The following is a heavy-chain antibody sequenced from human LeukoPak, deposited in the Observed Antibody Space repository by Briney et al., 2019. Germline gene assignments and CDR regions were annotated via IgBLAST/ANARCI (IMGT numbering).Heavy chain of an antibody. CDR2: ISSSGSTI. D-gene: IGHD3-10*02. V-gene: IGHV3-48*03. CDR3: AELGITMIGGV. J-gene: IGHJ6*04. CDR1: GFTFSSYD. Sequence: GGALRLSCAASGFTFSSYDMTWVRQAPGKGLEWVSYISSSGSTIYYADSVKGRFTISRDNAKNSLYLQMNSLRAEDTAVYYCAELGITMIGGVWGKGTTVTISS.